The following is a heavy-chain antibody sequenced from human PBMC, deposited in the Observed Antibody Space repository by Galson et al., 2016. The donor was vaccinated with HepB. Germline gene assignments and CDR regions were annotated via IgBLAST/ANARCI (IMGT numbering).Heavy chain of an antibody. CDR3: TTDPRIINYYDSSGYYYWHC. V-gene: IGHV3-15*01. Sequence: SLRLSCADSESTFGNHWVYWVRQAPGKGLVWVGRIKSKTDGGTTDYAAPVTGRFTISRDDSKNTLYLQRNSLKTEDTAVYYCTTDPRIINYYDSSGYYYWHCRGQGTLVTVSS. CDR1: ESTFGNHW. D-gene: IGHD3-22*01. J-gene: IGHJ4*02. CDR2: IKSKTDGGTT.